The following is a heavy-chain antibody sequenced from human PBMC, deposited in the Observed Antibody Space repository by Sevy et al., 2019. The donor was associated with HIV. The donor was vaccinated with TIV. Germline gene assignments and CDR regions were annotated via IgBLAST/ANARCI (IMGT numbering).Heavy chain of an antibody. J-gene: IGHJ4*02. V-gene: IGHV1-2*02. CDR3: VRDDRDGYFDY. CDR1: GYTFTGYY. CDR2: INPDSGGP. Sequence: ASVKVSCKASGYTFTGYYMHWVRQAPGQGLGWMGWINPDSGGPNYAPKFQGRVTLTRDMSISTAYMGLSRLKSDDTAVYYCVRDDRDGYFDYWGQGTLVTVSS.